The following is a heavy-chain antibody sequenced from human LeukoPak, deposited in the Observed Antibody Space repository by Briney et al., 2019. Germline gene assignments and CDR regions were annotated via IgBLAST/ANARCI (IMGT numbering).Heavy chain of an antibody. Sequence: GGSLRLSCAASGFTFDDYAMHWVRQAPGKGLEWVSGISWNSGSIGYADSVKGRFTISRDNAKNSLYLQMNSLRAEDTALYYCAKGSPYFDYWGRGTLVTVSS. J-gene: IGHJ4*02. V-gene: IGHV3-9*01. CDR2: ISWNSGSI. CDR3: AKGSPYFDY. CDR1: GFTFDDYA.